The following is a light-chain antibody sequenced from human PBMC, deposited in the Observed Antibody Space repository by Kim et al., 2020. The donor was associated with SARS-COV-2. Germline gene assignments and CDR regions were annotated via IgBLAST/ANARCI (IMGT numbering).Light chain of an antibody. CDR3: AAWDDNFYTWM. CDR2: TTS. Sequence: QLVLTQPPSASATPGQRVTISCSGSSSNIGSNGVSWFQVVPGTAPRLLIYTTSQRPSGVPDRFSGSKSGASASLAISGLQSGDEAEYFCAAWDDNFYTWMFGGGTQLTVL. J-gene: IGLJ3*02. CDR1: SSNIGSNG. V-gene: IGLV1-44*01.